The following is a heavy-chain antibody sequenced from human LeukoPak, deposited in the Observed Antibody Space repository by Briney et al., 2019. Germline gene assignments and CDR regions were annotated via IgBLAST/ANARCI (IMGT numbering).Heavy chain of an antibody. J-gene: IGHJ4*02. CDR1: GFTFSSYA. CDR2: ISGSGGST. D-gene: IGHD1-20*01. V-gene: IGHV3-23*01. Sequence: GGSLRLSCAASGFTFSSYAMSWDRQAPGKGLEWVSAISGSGGSTYYADSVKGRFTISRDNSKNTLYLQMNSLRAEDTAVYYCAKDDWGYNWNDALGYWGQGTLVTVSS. CDR3: AKDDWGYNWNDALGY.